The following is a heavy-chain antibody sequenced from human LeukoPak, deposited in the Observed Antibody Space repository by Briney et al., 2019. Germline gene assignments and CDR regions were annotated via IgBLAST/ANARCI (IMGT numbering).Heavy chain of an antibody. CDR3: ARALDYYDSSGYYGY. CDR2: ISYDGSNK. V-gene: IGHV3-30-3*01. D-gene: IGHD3-22*01. J-gene: IGHJ4*02. CDR1: GFTFSSHA. Sequence: PGGSLRLSCVASGFTFSSHAMHWVRQAPGKGLEWVADISYDGSNKYYADSVKGRFTISRDNSKNTLYLQMNSLRAEDTAVYYCARALDYYDSSGYYGYWGQGTLVTVSS.